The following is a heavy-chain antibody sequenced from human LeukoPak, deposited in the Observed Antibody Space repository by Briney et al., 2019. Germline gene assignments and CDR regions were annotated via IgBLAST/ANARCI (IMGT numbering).Heavy chain of an antibody. Sequence: GGSLRLSCAISGFIFSNVGKNWGRQLPAKGLEWVSGINWDCTNTIYVDSVRGRFTIYRDNAKNSLYLQMNSLGVEDTAFYYCARDLKYCTGGMCYFTAVADSWGQGTLVTVSS. CDR3: ARDLKYCTGGMCYFTAVADS. D-gene: IGHD2-8*02. V-gene: IGHV3-20*04. CDR2: INWDCTNT. CDR1: GFIFSNVG. J-gene: IGHJ4*02.